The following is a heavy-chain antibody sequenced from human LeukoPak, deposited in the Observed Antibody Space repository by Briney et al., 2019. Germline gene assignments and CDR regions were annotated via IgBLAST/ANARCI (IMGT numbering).Heavy chain of an antibody. CDR2: MNPNSDNA. Sequence: GASVKVSCKASGYTFTSYDINWVRQAPGQGLEWMGWMNPNSDNAGYAQKFQGRVTMTRNPSISTAYMELSSLRSEDTAVYYCAREQRKSAYGDPDYWGQGTLVTVSS. D-gene: IGHD4-17*01. V-gene: IGHV1-8*01. CDR3: AREQRKSAYGDPDY. J-gene: IGHJ4*02. CDR1: GYTFTSYD.